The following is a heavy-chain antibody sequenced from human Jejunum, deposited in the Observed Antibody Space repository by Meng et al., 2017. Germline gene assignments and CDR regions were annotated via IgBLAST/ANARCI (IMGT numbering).Heavy chain of an antibody. Sequence: GESLKISCAASGFTFSGSHMHWVRQVSGKGLEWVGHIRSKSDNYATAYAASVEGRFTISRDDSKNTAYLHMNSLKTGDTAVYYCSRQTESTHDFWGQGTLVTVSS. CDR2: IRSKSDNYAT. CDR1: GFTFSGSH. V-gene: IGHV3-73*01. J-gene: IGHJ4*02. CDR3: SRQTESTHDF.